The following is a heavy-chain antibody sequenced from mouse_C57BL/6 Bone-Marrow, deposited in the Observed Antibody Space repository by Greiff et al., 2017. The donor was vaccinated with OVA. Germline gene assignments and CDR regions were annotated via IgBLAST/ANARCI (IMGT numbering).Heavy chain of an antibody. D-gene: IGHD1-1*01. Sequence: VQLQQSGPGLVQPSQSLSITCTVSGFSLTSYGVHWVRQSPGKGLEWLGVIWSGGSTDYNAAFISRLSISKDNSKSQVFFKMNSLQADDTAIYYCARNPLYYYGSSYYAMDYWGQGTSATVSS. CDR1: GFSLTSYG. CDR3: ARNPLYYYGSSYYAMDY. J-gene: IGHJ4*01. CDR2: IWSGGST. V-gene: IGHV2-2*01.